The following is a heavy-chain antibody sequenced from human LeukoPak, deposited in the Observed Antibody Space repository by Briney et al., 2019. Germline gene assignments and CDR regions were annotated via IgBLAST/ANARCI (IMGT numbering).Heavy chain of an antibody. V-gene: IGHV3-30*18. Sequence: PGGSLRLSCAASGFTFSSYAMSWVRQAPGKGLEWVAVISYDGSNKYYADSVKGRFTISRDNSKNTLYLQMNSLRAEDTAVYYCAKEKPLSHGAFDIWGQGTMVTVSS. CDR1: GFTFSSYA. J-gene: IGHJ3*02. CDR2: ISYDGSNK. CDR3: AKEKPLSHGAFDI.